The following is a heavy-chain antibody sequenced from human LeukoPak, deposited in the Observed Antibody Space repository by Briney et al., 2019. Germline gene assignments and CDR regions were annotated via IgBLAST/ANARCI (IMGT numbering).Heavy chain of an antibody. D-gene: IGHD3-22*01. Sequence: GGSLRLSCAASGFTFSSYAMSWVRQAPGKGLEWVSAISGSGGSTYYADSVKGRFTISRDNSKNTLYLQMNSLRAEDTAVYYCAKAAFNYYDSSGYYSAIYYFDYWGQGTLVTVSS. CDR2: ISGSGGST. CDR3: AKAAFNYYDSSGYYSAIYYFDY. J-gene: IGHJ4*02. CDR1: GFTFSSYA. V-gene: IGHV3-23*01.